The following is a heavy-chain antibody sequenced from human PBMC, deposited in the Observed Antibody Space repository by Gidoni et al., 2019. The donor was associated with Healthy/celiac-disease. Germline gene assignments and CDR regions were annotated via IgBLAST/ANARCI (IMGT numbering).Heavy chain of an antibody. D-gene: IGHD1-26*01. Sequence: EVQLVESGGGLVKPGGSLRLSCAASGFTFSNAWMNWVRQAPGKGLEWVGRIKSKTDGGTTDYAAPVKGRFTISRDDSKNTLYLQMNSLKTEDTAVYYCTTSREDLSLAFDIWGQGTMVTVSS. V-gene: IGHV3-15*07. CDR3: TTSREDLSLAFDI. CDR1: GFTFSNAW. CDR2: IKSKTDGGTT. J-gene: IGHJ3*02.